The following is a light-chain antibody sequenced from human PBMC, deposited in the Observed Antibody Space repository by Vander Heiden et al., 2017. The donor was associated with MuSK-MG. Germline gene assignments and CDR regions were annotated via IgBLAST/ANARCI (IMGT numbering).Light chain of an antibody. CDR3: HQYGSSPST. Sequence: IVLTQSPGPLSLSPREKATLSCMASQSVTSSDLAWYQQKPGQAPRLLIYGASSRATGIPDRFSGSGSGTDFTLTISRLEPEDFAVYYCHQYGSSPSTFGQGTKVEIK. J-gene: IGKJ1*01. V-gene: IGKV3-20*01. CDR2: GAS. CDR1: QSVTSSD.